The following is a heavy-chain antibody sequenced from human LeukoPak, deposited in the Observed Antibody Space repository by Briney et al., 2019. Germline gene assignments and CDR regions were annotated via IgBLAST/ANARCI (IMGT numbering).Heavy chain of an antibody. V-gene: IGHV3-48*03. CDR2: ISSSGSTI. J-gene: IGHJ4*02. CDR3: ARDWGYMTQ. D-gene: IGHD2-2*02. Sequence: GGSLRLSCAASGFTFSSYEMNWVRQAPGKGLEWVSYISSSGSTIYYADSVKGRFTISRDNAKNSLYLQMNSLRDDDTAVYFCARDWGYMTQWGQGTLVTVSS. CDR1: GFTFSSYE.